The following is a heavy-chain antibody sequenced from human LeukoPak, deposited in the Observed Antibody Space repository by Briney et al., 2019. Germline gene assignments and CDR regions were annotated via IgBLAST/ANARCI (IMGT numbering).Heavy chain of an antibody. J-gene: IGHJ3*02. D-gene: IGHD3-22*01. Sequence: PSETLSLTCAVSGGSISSSIWWSWVRQPPGKGLEWIGEIYHTGNTNYNPSLKSRVTISVDKSKNQFSLKLSSVTAADTAVYYYARKPPLAYDSSDYHDAFDIWGQGTMVTVSS. CDR1: GGSISSSIW. V-gene: IGHV4-4*02. CDR2: IYHTGNT. CDR3: ARKPPLAYDSSDYHDAFDI.